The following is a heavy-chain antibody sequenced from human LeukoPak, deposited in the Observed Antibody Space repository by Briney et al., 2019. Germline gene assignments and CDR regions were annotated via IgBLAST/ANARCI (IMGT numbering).Heavy chain of an antibody. J-gene: IGHJ3*02. Sequence: GGSLRLSCAASGFTFSSYSMNWVRQAPGKGLEWVSSISSSSSYIYYADSVKGRFTISRDNAKNSLYLQMNSLRAEDTAVYYCARGVNTGAFDIWGQGTMVTVSS. CDR2: ISSSSSYI. D-gene: IGHD3-10*01. V-gene: IGHV3-21*01. CDR1: GFTFSSYS. CDR3: ARGVNTGAFDI.